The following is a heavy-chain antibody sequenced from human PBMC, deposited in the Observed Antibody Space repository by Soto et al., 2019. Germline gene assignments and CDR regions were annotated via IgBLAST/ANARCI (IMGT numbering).Heavy chain of an antibody. CDR2: VYYSGGA. Sequence: AETLSLTCSVSGVSIQNSHSFWGWIRQSPGKGLEFIGSVYYSGGAYYNPSLKSRVTISVDTSKNHFSLRVNSVTAADTAVYYCGRVVEGATRHTDFDSWGQGTLVTVS. J-gene: IGHJ5*01. CDR1: GVSIQNSHSF. V-gene: IGHV4-39*02. CDR3: GRVVEGATRHTDFDS. D-gene: IGHD2-15*01.